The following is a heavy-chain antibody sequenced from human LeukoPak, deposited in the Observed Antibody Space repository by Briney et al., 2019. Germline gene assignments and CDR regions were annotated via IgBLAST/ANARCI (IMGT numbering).Heavy chain of an antibody. D-gene: IGHD3-22*01. CDR1: GYTFTSYD. J-gene: IGHJ4*02. CDR3: ARVPYYDSSGRPGGYFDY. CDR2: INPNSGGT. Sequence: VASVKVSCKASGYTFTSYDINWVRQATGQGLEWMGWINPNSGGTNYAQKFQGRVTMTRDTSISTAYMELSRLRSDDTAVYYCARVPYYDSSGRPGGYFDYWGQGTLVTVSS. V-gene: IGHV1-2*02.